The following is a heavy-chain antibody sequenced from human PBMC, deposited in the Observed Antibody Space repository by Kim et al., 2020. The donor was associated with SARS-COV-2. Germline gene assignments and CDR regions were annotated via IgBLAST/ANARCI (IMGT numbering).Heavy chain of an antibody. J-gene: IGHJ4*02. V-gene: IGHV3-15*01. D-gene: IGHD3-3*01. CDR1: GFTFSNAW. CDR2: IKSKTDGGTT. Sequence: GGSLRLSCAASGFTFSNAWMSWVRQAPGKGLEWVGRIKSKTDGGTTDYAAPVKGRFTISRDDSKNTLYLQMNSLKTEDTAVYYCTTGNPSDDFWSGYSGYWGQGTLVTVSS. CDR3: TTGNPSDDFWSGYSGY.